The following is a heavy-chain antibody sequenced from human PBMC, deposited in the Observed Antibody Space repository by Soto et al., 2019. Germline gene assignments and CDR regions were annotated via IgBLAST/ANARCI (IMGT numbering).Heavy chain of an antibody. CDR2: IYYSGST. J-gene: IGHJ6*02. CDR1: GGSISSYY. CDR3: ARGPDPVDYYGMDV. D-gene: IGHD2-21*01. Sequence: PSETLSLTCTVSGGSISSYYWSWIRQPPGKGLEWIGYIYYSGSTNYNPSLKSRVTISVDTSKNQFPLKLSSVTAADTAVYYCARGPDPVDYYGMDVWGQGTTVTVSS. V-gene: IGHV4-59*01.